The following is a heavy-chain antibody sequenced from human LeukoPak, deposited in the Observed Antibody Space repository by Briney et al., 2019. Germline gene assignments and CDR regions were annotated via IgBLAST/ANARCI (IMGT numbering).Heavy chain of an antibody. J-gene: IGHJ4*02. CDR3: ASCSLYYDFWSGYYLDENY. CDR1: GFTFSSCG. Sequence: PGGSLRLSCAASGFTFSSCGFNWVRQAPGKGLEWVSSIGPTGTDRYYADSVRGRFTISRDNAKNSMYLQMDSLRDEDTAVYYCASCSLYYDFWSGYYLDENYWGQGTLVTVSS. D-gene: IGHD3-3*01. V-gene: IGHV3-21*01. CDR2: IGPTGTDR.